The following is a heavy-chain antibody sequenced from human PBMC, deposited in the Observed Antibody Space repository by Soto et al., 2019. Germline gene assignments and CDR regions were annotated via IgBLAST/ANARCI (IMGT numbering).Heavy chain of an antibody. CDR2: ISGSGGST. D-gene: IGHD3-3*01. J-gene: IGHJ4*02. Sequence: PGGSLRLSCAASGFTFSSYAMSWVRQAPGKGLEWVSAISGSGGSTYYADSVKGRFTISRDNSKNTLYLQMNSLRAEDTAVYYCAKGAYYDFWSGYTYYFDYWRQRTLVTVSS. CDR3: AKGAYYDFWSGYTYYFDY. CDR1: GFTFSSYA. V-gene: IGHV3-23*01.